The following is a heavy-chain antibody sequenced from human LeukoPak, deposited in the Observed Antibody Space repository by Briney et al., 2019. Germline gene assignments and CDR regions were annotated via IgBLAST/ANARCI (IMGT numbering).Heavy chain of an antibody. Sequence: SGRSLRLSCAASGFTFSSYAMHWVRQAPGKGLEWVAVISYDGSNKYYADSVKGRFTISRDNARNSLYLQLNSLRDEDTAVYYCARGTYGDYSADYWGQGALVTVSS. CDR3: ARGTYGDYSADY. V-gene: IGHV3-30*04. CDR1: GFTFSSYA. D-gene: IGHD4-17*01. J-gene: IGHJ4*02. CDR2: ISYDGSNK.